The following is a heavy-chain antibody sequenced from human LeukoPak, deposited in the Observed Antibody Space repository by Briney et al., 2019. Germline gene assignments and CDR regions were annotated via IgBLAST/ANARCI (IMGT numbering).Heavy chain of an antibody. J-gene: IGHJ4*02. CDR2: ISTDASST. Sequence: QPGGSLRLSCAASGFTFSSYWMHWVRQAPGKGLVWVSRISTDASSTTYADSVKGRFTISRDNAKDTLYLQMNSLRAEDTAVYYCTGHHQAYSRTYWGQGTLVTVSS. V-gene: IGHV3-74*01. D-gene: IGHD6-13*01. CDR3: TGHHQAYSRTY. CDR1: GFTFSSYW.